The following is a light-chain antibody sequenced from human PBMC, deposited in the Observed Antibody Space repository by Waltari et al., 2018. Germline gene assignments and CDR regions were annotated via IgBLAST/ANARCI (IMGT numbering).Light chain of an antibody. V-gene: IGKV1-39*01. CDR1: QNIRSF. Sequence: DIQLTQSPSSLSASVGDTVTITCRASQNIRSFLNWYQHKAGKAPRLLISAASSLQSGVPSRFTGSGSWTDFTLTISNLQPEDFATYYCQQSYSMPPYTFGQGTKLEIK. CDR3: QQSYSMPPYT. J-gene: IGKJ2*01. CDR2: AAS.